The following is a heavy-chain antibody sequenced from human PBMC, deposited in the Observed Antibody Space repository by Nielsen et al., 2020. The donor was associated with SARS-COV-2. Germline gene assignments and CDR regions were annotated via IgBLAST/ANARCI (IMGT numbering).Heavy chain of an antibody. Sequence: ASVKVSCKASGYTFTDHYVHWVRQAPGQGLEWLGIINPKGETTTYAQKFQGRVSMTWDTSTSTLYMQLNTLTSEDTAMYYCARHPPFVRRAFDIWGQGTMVTVSS. J-gene: IGHJ3*02. CDR1: GYTFTDHY. V-gene: IGHV1-46*01. CDR2: INPKGETT. CDR3: ARHPPFVRRAFDI.